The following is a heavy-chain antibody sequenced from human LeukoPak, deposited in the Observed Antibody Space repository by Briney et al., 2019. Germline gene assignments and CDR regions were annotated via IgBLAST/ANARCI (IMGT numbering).Heavy chain of an antibody. CDR1: GYTLTELS. CDR3: ATGLLRFLEWSSFDY. Sequence: GASVKVSCKVSGYTLTELSMHWVRQAPGKGLEWMGGFDPEDGETIYAQKFQGRVTMTEDTSTDTAYMELSSLRSEDTAVYYCATGLLRFLEWSSFDYWGQGTLVTVSS. V-gene: IGHV1-24*01. CDR2: FDPEDGET. D-gene: IGHD3-3*01. J-gene: IGHJ4*02.